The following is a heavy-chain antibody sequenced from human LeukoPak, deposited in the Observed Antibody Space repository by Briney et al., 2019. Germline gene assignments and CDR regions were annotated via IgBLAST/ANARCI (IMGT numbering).Heavy chain of an antibody. J-gene: IGHJ6*02. D-gene: IGHD6-19*01. V-gene: IGHV1-69*13. CDR3: ASSVIAVAGGFYYYYGMDV. CDR1: GGTFSSYA. Sequence: SVKVSCKASGGTFSSYAISWVRQAPGQGLEWMGGIIPIFGTANYAQKFQGRVTITADESTSTAYMELSSLISEDTDVYYCASSVIAVAGGFYYYYGMDVWGQGTTVTVSS. CDR2: IIPIFGTA.